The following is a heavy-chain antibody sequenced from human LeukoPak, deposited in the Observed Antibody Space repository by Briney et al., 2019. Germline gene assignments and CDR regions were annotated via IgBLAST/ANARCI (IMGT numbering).Heavy chain of an antibody. CDR3: ARKAPRKGWFDP. CDR2: THPSGNT. V-gene: IGHV4-4*09. CDR1: GGSNNSYY. J-gene: IGHJ5*02. Sequence: SETLSLSCTVSGGSNNSYYWSWIRQPLGKGLEWIGYTHPSGNTNYSPSLKSRVTISIDTSRNQFSLKLSSVTAADTAVYYCARKAPRKGWFDPWGQGTLVTVSS.